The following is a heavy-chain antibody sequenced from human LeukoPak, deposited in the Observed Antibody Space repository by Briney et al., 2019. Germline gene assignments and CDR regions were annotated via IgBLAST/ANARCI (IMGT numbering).Heavy chain of an antibody. CDR3: ARDRGGSYSAIDY. CDR2: ISSSSSTI. J-gene: IGHJ4*02. CDR1: GFTFSSYS. Sequence: GSLRLSGAASGFTFSSYSINGVHEAPGRVLEGVSFISSSSSTIYYADSVKGRFTISRDNAKNSLYLQMNSLRAEDTAVYYCARDRGGSYSAIDYWGQGTLVTVSS. D-gene: IGHD1-26*01. V-gene: IGHV3-48*04.